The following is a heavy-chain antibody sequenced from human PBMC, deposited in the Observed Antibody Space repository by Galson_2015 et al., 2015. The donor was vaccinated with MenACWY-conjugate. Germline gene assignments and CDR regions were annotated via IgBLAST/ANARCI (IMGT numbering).Heavy chain of an antibody. V-gene: IGHV4-59*12. CDR1: GGSLSSYY. CDR3: ARSGFCSGDGCIQSAYYYYGLDV. CDR2: LSNGESA. J-gene: IGHJ6*02. Sequence: SETLSLTCTVSGGSLSSYYWSWIRQPPGKGLEWIGYLSNGESANSNPSLKSRVTISLDTSKKQLSLKRTSVTAADRAVYYCARSGFCSGDGCIQSAYYYYGLDVWGQGTSVTVSS. D-gene: IGHD2-8*02.